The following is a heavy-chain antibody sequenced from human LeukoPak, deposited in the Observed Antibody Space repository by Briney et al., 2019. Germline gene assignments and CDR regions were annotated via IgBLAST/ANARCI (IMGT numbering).Heavy chain of an antibody. V-gene: IGHV3-30*02. CDR2: IRFDGSNK. J-gene: IGHJ4*02. CDR3: AKDLKHSYYFDY. D-gene: IGHD3-3*02. Sequence: GGSLRLSCAASGFTVSSYGMHWVRQAPGKGLEWVAFIRFDGSNKYYADSVEGRFTITRDNSKNTLYVQMNSLRAEDTAVYYCAKDLKHSYYFDYWGQGTLVTVSS. CDR1: GFTVSSYG.